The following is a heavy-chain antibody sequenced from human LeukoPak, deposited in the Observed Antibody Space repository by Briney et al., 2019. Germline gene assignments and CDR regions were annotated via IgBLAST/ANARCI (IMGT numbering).Heavy chain of an antibody. J-gene: IGHJ5*02. CDR1: GFTFSSYA. Sequence: GRSLRLSCAASGFTFSSYAMHWVRQAPGKGLEWVAVISYDGSNKYYADSVKGRFTISRDNSKNTLYLQMSSLRAEDTAVYYCAREAWFDPWGQGTLVTVSS. V-gene: IGHV3-30*04. CDR3: AREAWFDP. CDR2: ISYDGSNK.